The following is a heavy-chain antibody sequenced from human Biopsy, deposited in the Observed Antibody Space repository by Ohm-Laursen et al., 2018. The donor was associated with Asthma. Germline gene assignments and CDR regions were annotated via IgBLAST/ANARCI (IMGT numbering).Heavy chain of an antibody. CDR3: ARTYCDFLTGQVKDVFGV. CDR1: GYTFISFA. D-gene: IGHD3-9*01. CDR2: VNTGNGDT. J-gene: IGHJ3*01. V-gene: IGHV1-3*04. Sequence: SVKVSCKASGYTFISFAIHWVRQAPGQRLEWMGWVNTGNGDTKYSQKFQGRVTITRDTSASTAYMELRSLRSEDTATYYCARTYCDFLTGQVKDVFGVWGQGTMVTVSS.